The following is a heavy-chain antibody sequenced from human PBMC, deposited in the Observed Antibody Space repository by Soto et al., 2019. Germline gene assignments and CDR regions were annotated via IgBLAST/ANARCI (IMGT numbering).Heavy chain of an antibody. CDR3: ARDSDYDSTGYYPNYFDY. D-gene: IGHD3-22*01. CDR1: GFTFSSYS. CDR2: ISSSSSYI. V-gene: IGHV3-21*01. Sequence: GGSLRLSCAASGFTFSSYSMNWVRQAPGKGLEWVSSISSSSSYIYYADSVKGRFTISRDNAKNSLYLQMNSLRAEDTAVYYCARDSDYDSTGYYPNYFDYWGQGTLVTVS. J-gene: IGHJ4*02.